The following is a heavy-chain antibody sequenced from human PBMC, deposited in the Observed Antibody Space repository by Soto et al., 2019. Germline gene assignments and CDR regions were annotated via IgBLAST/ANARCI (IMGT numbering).Heavy chain of an antibody. D-gene: IGHD6-6*01. CDR2: IYYSGST. Sequence: SETPSISCTVCGGSVCSRIHDGGWIQQPPGKELEWIGYIYYSGSTNYNPSLKSRVTISVDTSKNQFSLKLSSVTAADTAVYYCARVMGSSSYWFDPWGQGTLVTVSS. CDR1: GGSVCSRIHD. V-gene: IGHV4-61*01. CDR3: ARVMGSSSYWFDP. J-gene: IGHJ5*02.